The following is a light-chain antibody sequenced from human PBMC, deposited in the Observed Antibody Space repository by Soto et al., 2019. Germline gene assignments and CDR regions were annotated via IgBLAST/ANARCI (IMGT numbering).Light chain of an antibody. CDR2: GAS. CDR3: QQDNNWAYT. J-gene: IGKJ2*01. CDR1: QSVSSN. Sequence: EIVMTQSPATLSVSPGERAALSCRASQSVSSNFAWYQQKPGQAPRLLNYGASTRATGIPARFSGSGSGTEGTLTISSRQSEDFAVYYCQQDNNWAYTFGQGTKLEI. V-gene: IGKV3-15*01.